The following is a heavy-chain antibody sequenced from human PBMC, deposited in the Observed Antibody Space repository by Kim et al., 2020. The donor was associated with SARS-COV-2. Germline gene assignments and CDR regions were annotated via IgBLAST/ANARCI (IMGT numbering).Heavy chain of an antibody. J-gene: IGHJ6*02. CDR1: GFRFTSYS. CDR3: ATARAADTAVVYYYGMGG. V-gene: IGHV3-21*01. Sequence: GGSLRLSCEASGFRFTSYSMNWVRQAPGQGLEWVSSISSSSRSIYYAGPVKGRFTISRDNVKNSLFLQMNSLRADDTAVYFCATARAADTAVVYYYGMGGWGPGTTVTVSS. CDR2: ISSSSRSI. D-gene: IGHD5-18*01.